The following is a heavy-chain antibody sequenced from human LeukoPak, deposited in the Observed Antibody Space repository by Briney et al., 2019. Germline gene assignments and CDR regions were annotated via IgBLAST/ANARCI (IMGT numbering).Heavy chain of an antibody. V-gene: IGHV1-46*01. D-gene: IGHD6-19*01. Sequence: ASVKVSCKASGYAFTKYYIHWVRQAPGQGLKWMGAINPSGGSTSYAQKFQGRATMTRDTSTSTVYMELSSLRSEDTAVYYCARSGSSGWYHFDLWGRGTLVTVSS. J-gene: IGHJ2*01. CDR2: INPSGGST. CDR1: GYAFTKYY. CDR3: ARSGSSGWYHFDL.